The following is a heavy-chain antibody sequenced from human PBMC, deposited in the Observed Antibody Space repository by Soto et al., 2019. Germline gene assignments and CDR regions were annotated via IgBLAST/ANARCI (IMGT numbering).Heavy chain of an antibody. V-gene: IGHV3-33*06. CDR2: IWYDGSNK. CDR1: GFTFSSYG. D-gene: IGHD3-22*01. Sequence: GGSLRLSCAASGFTFSSYGMHWVRQAPGKGLEWVAVIWYDGSNKYYAVSVKGRFTISRDNSKNTLYLQMNSLRAEDTAVYYCAKDKRITMIDGVARYFDYWGQGTLVTVAS. J-gene: IGHJ4*02. CDR3: AKDKRITMIDGVARYFDY.